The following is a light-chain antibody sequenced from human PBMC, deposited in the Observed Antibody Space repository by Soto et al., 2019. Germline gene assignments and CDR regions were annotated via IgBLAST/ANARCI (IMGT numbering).Light chain of an antibody. CDR2: AAS. CDR3: QQLNSYPPLT. Sequence: DIQLTQSPSFLSASVGDRVTITCRASQGISSYLAWYQQKPGKAPKLLIYAASTLQSGVPSRFSGSGSRTEVTLTISSLQPEDFATYYCQQLNSYPPLTFGGGTNVEIK. J-gene: IGKJ4*01. V-gene: IGKV1-9*01. CDR1: QGISSY.